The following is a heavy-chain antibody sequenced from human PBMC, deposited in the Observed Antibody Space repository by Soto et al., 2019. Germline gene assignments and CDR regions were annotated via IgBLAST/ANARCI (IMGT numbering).Heavy chain of an antibody. CDR1: GYSFTSYW. V-gene: IGHV5-51*01. CDR2: IYPGDSDT. Sequence: GESLKISCKGSGYSFTSYWIGWVRQMPGKGREWMGIIYPGDSDTRYSPSFQGQVTISADKSISTAYLQWSSLKASDTAMYYCARLDYGDYAGDPYYYYYMDVWGKGTTVTVSS. D-gene: IGHD4-17*01. J-gene: IGHJ6*03. CDR3: ARLDYGDYAGDPYYYYYMDV.